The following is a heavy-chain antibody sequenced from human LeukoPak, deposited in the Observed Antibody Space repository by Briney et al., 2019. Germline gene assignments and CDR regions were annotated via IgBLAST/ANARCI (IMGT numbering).Heavy chain of an antibody. V-gene: IGHV4-39*07. CDR3: ARGRYRNLITMVRGVTQLYFDY. J-gene: IGHJ4*02. CDR2: IYYSGST. D-gene: IGHD3-10*01. CDR1: GGSISSSSYY. Sequence: SETLSLTCTVSGGSISSSSYYWGWIRQPPGKGLEWIGSIYYSGSTYYNPSLKSQVTISVDTSKNQFSLKLSSVTAADTAVYYCARGRYRNLITMVRGVTQLYFDYWGQGTLVTVSS.